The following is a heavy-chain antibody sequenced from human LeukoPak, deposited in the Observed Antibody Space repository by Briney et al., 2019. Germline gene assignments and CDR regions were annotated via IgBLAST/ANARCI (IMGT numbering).Heavy chain of an antibody. CDR1: GGSISSSSYY. V-gene: IGHV3-11*01. CDR3: ARDSLGAAVAYYFIY. J-gene: IGHJ4*02. CDR2: ISNSGSFI. D-gene: IGHD2/OR15-2a*01. Sequence: LSLTCTVSGGSISSSSYYWGWIRQPPGKGLEWISYISNSGSFIYYADSVKGRFTISRDNAKNSLYLQMDSLRAEDTAVYYCARDSLGAAVAYYFIYWGQGTLVTVSS.